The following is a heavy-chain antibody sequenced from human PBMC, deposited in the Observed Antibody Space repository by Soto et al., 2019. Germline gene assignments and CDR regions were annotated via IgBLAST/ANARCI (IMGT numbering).Heavy chain of an antibody. Sequence: EVQLVESGGGLVKPGGSLRLSCAASGFTFSSNSMNWVRQAPGKGLEWVSYISSSSSYIYYADSLKGRFTISRDNAKNSLYLQMNSLRADDTAVYYCARVSSIWFHFDYWVQGTLVTVSS. CDR3: ARVSSIWFHFDY. CDR1: GFTFSSNS. CDR2: ISSSSSYI. D-gene: IGHD6-13*01. J-gene: IGHJ4*02. V-gene: IGHV3-21*01.